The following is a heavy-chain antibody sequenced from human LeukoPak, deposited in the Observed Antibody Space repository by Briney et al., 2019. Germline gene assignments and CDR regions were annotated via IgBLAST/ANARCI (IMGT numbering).Heavy chain of an antibody. CDR3: ARGGSSSWYLSPRKDNWFDP. Sequence: SETLSLTCAVYGGSFSGYYWSWIRQPPGKGLEWIGEINHSGSTNYNPSLKSRVTISVDTSKNQSSLKLSSVTAADTAVYYCARGGSSSWYLSPRKDNWFDPWGQGTLVTVSS. J-gene: IGHJ5*02. CDR1: GGSFSGYY. V-gene: IGHV4-34*01. CDR2: INHSGST. D-gene: IGHD6-13*01.